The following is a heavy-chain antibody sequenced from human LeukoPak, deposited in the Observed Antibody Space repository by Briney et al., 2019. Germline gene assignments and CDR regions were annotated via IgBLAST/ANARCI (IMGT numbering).Heavy chain of an antibody. CDR1: GFTFSDYY. CDR3: ASTPFNENFDY. D-gene: IGHD1-1*01. CDR2: ISSRGSTI. J-gene: IGHJ4*02. V-gene: IGHV3-11*04. Sequence: PGGSLRLSCAASGFTFSDYYVGWIRQAPGKGLEWVSYISSRGSTIYYPDSVKGRYTTSRDNAKNSLYLQMNSLRAEDTAVYYCASTPFNENFDYWGEGTLVSVSS.